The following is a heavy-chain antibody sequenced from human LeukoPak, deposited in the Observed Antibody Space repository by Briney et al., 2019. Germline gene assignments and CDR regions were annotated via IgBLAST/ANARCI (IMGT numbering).Heavy chain of an antibody. CDR1: GFTFSSYA. CDR2: LSYDGSNE. CDR3: AKMEDRLTLTWGVIIGGD. J-gene: IGHJ4*02. Sequence: GRSLRLSCAASGFTFSSYAMHWGRQAPGKGLEWVAVLSYDGSNEYYADSVKGRFTISRDNSKNTLDLQMNSLRAEDTAVYYCAKMEDRLTLTWGVIIGGDWGQGTLVTVSS. V-gene: IGHV3-30*18. D-gene: IGHD3-10*01.